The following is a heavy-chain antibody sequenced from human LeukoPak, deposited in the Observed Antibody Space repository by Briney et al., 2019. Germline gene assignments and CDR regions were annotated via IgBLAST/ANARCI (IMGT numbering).Heavy chain of an antibody. CDR3: GCDGYNFVGWFNP. J-gene: IGHJ5*02. Sequence: GGSLRLSCAASGFTFSSYWMYWVRQAPGKGLEWVSGITGSGSSTYYADSVKGRFTISRDNSKNTLYLQMNSLRAEDSAVYYCGCDGYNFVGWFNPWGQGTLVTVSS. D-gene: IGHD5-24*01. CDR2: ITGSGSST. V-gene: IGHV3-23*01. CDR1: GFTFSSYW.